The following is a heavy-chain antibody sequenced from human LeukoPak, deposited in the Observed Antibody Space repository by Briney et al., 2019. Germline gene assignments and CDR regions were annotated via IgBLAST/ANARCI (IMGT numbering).Heavy chain of an antibody. CDR3: AKRGSYFGGFDY. J-gene: IGHJ4*02. D-gene: IGHD3-10*01. CDR1: GFAFSNFD. V-gene: IGHV3-23*01. CDR2: ISGSGEST. Sequence: PGGSLRLSCAASGFAFSNFDMSWVRQAPGKGLEWVSAISGSGESTFYAESVKGRFTISRDNSKNTLYLQMNGLRGEDTAIYYCAKRGSYFGGFDYWGQGTLLTVPS.